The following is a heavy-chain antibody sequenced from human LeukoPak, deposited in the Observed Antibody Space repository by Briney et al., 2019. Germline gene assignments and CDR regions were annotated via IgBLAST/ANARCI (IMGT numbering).Heavy chain of an antibody. V-gene: IGHV3-30*02. CDR3: AKGYSLYCSSASCYTPFDY. J-gene: IGHJ4*02. Sequence: KTGGSLRLSCAASGFTFSAYGMHWVRQAPGKGLEWLAFVRYDGSNKYYADSVKGRFTISRDYSRNMLYLQMDSLRAEDTAFYYCAKGYSLYCSSASCYTPFDYWGQGALVTVSS. CDR2: VRYDGSNK. CDR1: GFTFSAYG. D-gene: IGHD2-2*02.